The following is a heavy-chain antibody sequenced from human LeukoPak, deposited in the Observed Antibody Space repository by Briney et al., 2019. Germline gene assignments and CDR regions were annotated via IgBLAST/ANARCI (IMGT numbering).Heavy chain of an antibody. D-gene: IGHD3-22*01. J-gene: IGHJ5*02. CDR2: IYTSGST. Sequence: SETLSLTCTVSGGSFSSYCWSWIRQPAGKGLEWIGRIYTSGSTTYNPSLKSRVTMSVDTSKNQFSLKLSSVTAADTAVYYCARSGYYHSGVYNWWFDPWGQGTLVTVSS. CDR1: GGSFSSYC. CDR3: ARSGYYHSGVYNWWFDP. V-gene: IGHV4-4*07.